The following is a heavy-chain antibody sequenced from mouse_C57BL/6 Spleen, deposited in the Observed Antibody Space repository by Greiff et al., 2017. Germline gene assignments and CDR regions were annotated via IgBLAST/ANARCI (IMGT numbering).Heavy chain of an antibody. D-gene: IGHD1-1*01. V-gene: IGHV3-6*01. CDR3: ARGGFHYYGSSYDAMDY. CDR1: GYSITSGYY. CDR2: ISYDGSN. Sequence: EVQLQESGPGLVKPSQSLSLTCSVTGYSITSGYYWNWIRQFPGNKLEWMGYISYDGSNNYNPSLKNRISITRDTSKNQFFLKLNSVTTEDTATYYCARGGFHYYGSSYDAMDYWGQGTSVTVSS. J-gene: IGHJ4*01.